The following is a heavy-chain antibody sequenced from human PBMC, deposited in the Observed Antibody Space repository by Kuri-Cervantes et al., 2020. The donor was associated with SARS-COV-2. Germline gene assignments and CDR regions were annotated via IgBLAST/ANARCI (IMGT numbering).Heavy chain of an antibody. D-gene: IGHD3-3*01. V-gene: IGHV3-48*03. Sequence: GESLKISCAASGFTFSSYEMNWVRQAPGKGLEWVSYISSSGSTIYYADSVKGRFTISRDNAKNTLYLQMNSLRAEDTAVYYCARGGMWSGYLYNDYWGQGTLVTGSS. CDR2: ISSSGSTI. CDR3: ARGGMWSGYLYNDY. J-gene: IGHJ4*02. CDR1: GFTFSSYE.